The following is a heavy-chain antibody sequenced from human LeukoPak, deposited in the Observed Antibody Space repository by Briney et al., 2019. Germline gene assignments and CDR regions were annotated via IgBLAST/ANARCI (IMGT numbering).Heavy chain of an antibody. CDR3: AKAGGAYSSSWYLYFDY. Sequence: GGSLRLSCAASGFTFSSHAMTWVRQAPGKGLDWVSTIGGSGDSTSYADSVKGRFTIPRDSSKNTLFLQMNSLRAEDTAVYYCAKAGGAYSSSWYLYFDYWGQGTLVTVSS. D-gene: IGHD6-13*01. CDR2: IGGSGDST. J-gene: IGHJ4*02. V-gene: IGHV3-23*01. CDR1: GFTFSSHA.